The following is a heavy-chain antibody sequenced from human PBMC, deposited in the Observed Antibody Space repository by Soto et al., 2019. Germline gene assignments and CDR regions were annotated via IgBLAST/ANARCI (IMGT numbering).Heavy chain of an antibody. CDR2: IIPIFGTV. CDR3: ARGNHRWLQLWYFDL. V-gene: IGHV1-69*12. CDR1: GGTFSNYP. J-gene: IGHJ2*01. D-gene: IGHD5-12*01. Sequence: QVQLVQSGAEVKKPGSSVKVSCKASGGTFSNYPISWVRQAPGQGLEWMGGIIPIFGTVNYAQKFQGRVTFTADESTRTAYMELSSLRSEDTAVYYCARGNHRWLQLWYFDLWGRGTLVTVSS.